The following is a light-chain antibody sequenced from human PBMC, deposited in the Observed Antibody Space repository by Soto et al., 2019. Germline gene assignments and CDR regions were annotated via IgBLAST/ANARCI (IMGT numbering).Light chain of an antibody. Sequence: DIQMTQSPSSLSASVGDRVTISCRSSQSISSYLNWYQHKPGKAPKPLIYAASSLQSGVPSRFSGSGSGTDFTLTISTLQPEDFATYYCHQTFSTRSWTFGQGTKV. V-gene: IGKV1-39*01. J-gene: IGKJ1*01. CDR1: QSISSY. CDR3: HQTFSTRSWT. CDR2: AAS.